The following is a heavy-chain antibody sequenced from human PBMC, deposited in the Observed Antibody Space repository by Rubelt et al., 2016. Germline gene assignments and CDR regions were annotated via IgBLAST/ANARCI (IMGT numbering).Heavy chain of an antibody. CDR1: GFTFSSYG. J-gene: IGHJ2*01. Sequence: QVQLVESGGGVVQPGRSLSLSCAASGFTFSSYGMHWVRQAPGKGLEWVAVISYDGSNKYYADSVKGRFPSSRDNSKKLRYLQMKSLRAEETAVYYCARDISVAARPSWYFDLWGRGTLVTVSS. CDR2: ISYDGSNK. CDR3: ARDISVAARPSWYFDL. V-gene: IGHV3-30*03. D-gene: IGHD6-6*01.